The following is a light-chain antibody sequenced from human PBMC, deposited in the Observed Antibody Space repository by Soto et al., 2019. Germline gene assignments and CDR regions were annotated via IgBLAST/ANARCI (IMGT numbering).Light chain of an antibody. CDR2: QDS. J-gene: IGLJ2*01. V-gene: IGLV3-1*01. CDR1: KLGDKY. Sequence: SYELTQPPSVSVSPGQTASLTCSGDKLGDKYACWYQQKPGQSPVLVIYQDSKRPSGSPERFSGFNSGNTATLTISGTQAMDEADDYCQAWDSRTLVVFGGGTKLTAL. CDR3: QAWDSRTLVV.